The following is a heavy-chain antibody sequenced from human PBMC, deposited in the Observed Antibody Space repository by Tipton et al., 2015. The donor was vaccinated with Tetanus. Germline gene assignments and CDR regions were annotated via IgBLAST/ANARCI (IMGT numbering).Heavy chain of an antibody. V-gene: IGHV4-39*07. D-gene: IGHD6-13*01. CDR2: IYYNGNT. CDR3: ACNPNIAAAGTGGDSGWFDP. Sequence: TLSLTCSLSGGSLSSGTFYWDWIRQRPGKGLEWIGNIYYNGNTLENPSVKGRVTISVDTSKNQFSLKLSSVTAADTAVYYCACNPNIAAAGTGGDSGWFDPWGQGTLVTVSS. CDR1: GGSLSSGTFY. J-gene: IGHJ5*02.